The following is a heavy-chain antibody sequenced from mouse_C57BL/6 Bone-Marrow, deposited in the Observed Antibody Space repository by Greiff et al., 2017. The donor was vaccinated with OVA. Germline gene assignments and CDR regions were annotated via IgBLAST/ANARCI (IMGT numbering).Heavy chain of an antibody. D-gene: IGHD1-1*01. V-gene: IGHV2-9-1*01. CDR2: IWTGGGT. J-gene: IGHJ1*03. CDR1: GFSLTSYA. Sequence: VQVVESGPGLVAPSQSLSITCTVSGFSLTSYAISWVRQPPGKGLEWLGVIWTGGGTNYNSAHKSSLSISKDNSKSQVFLEMTSLQADDTARYYCARKSITTVVADWYFDVWGTGTTVTVSS. CDR3: ARKSITTVVADWYFDV.